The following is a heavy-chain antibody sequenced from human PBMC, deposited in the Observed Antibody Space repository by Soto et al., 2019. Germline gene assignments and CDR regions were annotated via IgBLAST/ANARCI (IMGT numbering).Heavy chain of an antibody. CDR3: ARSIHVDTAMVIPF. D-gene: IGHD5-18*01. V-gene: IGHV3-30*03. Sequence: PXVSLRLSCAASGFTFSSYSMNWVRQAPGKGLEWVAVISYDGSNKYYADSVKGRFTISRDNSKNTLYLQMNSLRAEDTAVYYCARSIHVDTAMVIPFWGQGTLVTVSS. CDR2: ISYDGSNK. J-gene: IGHJ4*02. CDR1: GFTFSSYS.